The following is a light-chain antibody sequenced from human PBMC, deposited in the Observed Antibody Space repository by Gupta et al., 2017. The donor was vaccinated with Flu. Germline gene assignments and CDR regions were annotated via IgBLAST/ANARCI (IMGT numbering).Light chain of an antibody. CDR1: QDITTW. Sequence: PSTLSASVGDRVTISCRASQDITTWLAWYQQQPGKAPNLLIYKASILESGVPSRFSGSGSGTVFTLTISGLQPDDFATYYCQQDNAYPLTFGGGTKVEIK. V-gene: IGKV1-5*03. CDR2: KAS. CDR3: QQDNAYPLT. J-gene: IGKJ4*01.